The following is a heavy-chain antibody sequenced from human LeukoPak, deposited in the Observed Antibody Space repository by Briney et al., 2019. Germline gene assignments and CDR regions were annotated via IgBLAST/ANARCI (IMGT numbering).Heavy chain of an antibody. J-gene: IGHJ4*02. V-gene: IGHV7-4-1*02. D-gene: IGHD1-26*01. Sequence: GSSVKVSCKASGGSFSSYVITWVRQAPGQGLEWMGWINTNTGNPTYAQGFTGRFVFSLDTSVSTAYLQISSLKAEDTAVYYCVRGPYGSYWWGQGTLVTVSS. CDR1: GGSFSSYV. CDR3: VRGPYGSYW. CDR2: INTNTGNP.